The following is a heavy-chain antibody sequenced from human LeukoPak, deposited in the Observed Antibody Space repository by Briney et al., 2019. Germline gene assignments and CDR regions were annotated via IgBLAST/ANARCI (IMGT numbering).Heavy chain of an antibody. CDR1: GGSMDNYY. Sequence: SETLSLTCSVSGGSMDNYYWSWIRQPAGRGLEWIGRIYTNGNTNFNPSLKSRVTMSVEMSKNRFSLRLRSVTAADTAVYYCARENPPIFGVLSSRVPRKMEYYFDYWGQGTPVAVSS. V-gene: IGHV4-4*07. J-gene: IGHJ4*02. CDR2: IYTNGNT. CDR3: ARENPPIFGVLSSRVPRKMEYYFDY. D-gene: IGHD3-3*01.